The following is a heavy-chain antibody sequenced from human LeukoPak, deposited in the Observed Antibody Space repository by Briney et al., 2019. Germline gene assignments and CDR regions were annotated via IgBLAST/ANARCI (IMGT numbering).Heavy chain of an antibody. Sequence: SETLSLTCTVSGGSISSYYWSWIRQPPGKGLEWIGYIYYSGSTNYNPSLKSRVTISVDTSKNQFSLKLSSVTAADTAVYYCARGVTWSDYPPANYYYYYMDVWGKGTTVTVSS. V-gene: IGHV4-59*01. CDR1: GGSISSYY. CDR3: ARGVTWSDYPPANYYYYYMDV. D-gene: IGHD3-3*01. CDR2: IYYSGST. J-gene: IGHJ6*03.